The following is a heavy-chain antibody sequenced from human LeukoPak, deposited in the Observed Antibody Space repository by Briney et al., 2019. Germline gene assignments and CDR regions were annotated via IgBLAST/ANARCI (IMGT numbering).Heavy chain of an antibody. CDR3: AREIGSGSGFDY. CDR2: IYHGGDT. J-gene: IGHJ4*02. V-gene: IGHV4-4*02. CDR1: GGSIYSHSW. D-gene: IGHD3-10*01. Sequence: SETLSLTCSISGGSIYSHSWWSWVRQPPGKGLEWIGEIYHGGDTNYDPSLKSRVSMSVDKSKNHFSLNLSSVTAADTAMYYCAREIGSGSGFDYWGQGTLVTVSS.